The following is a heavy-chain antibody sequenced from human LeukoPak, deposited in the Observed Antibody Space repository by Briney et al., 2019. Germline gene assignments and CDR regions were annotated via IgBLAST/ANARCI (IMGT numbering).Heavy chain of an antibody. CDR1: GGSISSGGYS. J-gene: IGHJ4*02. D-gene: IGHD2-15*01. V-gene: IGHV4-30-2*01. Sequence: SQTLSLTCAVSGGSISSGGYSWSWIRQLPGKGLEWIGYIYHSGSTYYNPSLKSRVTISVDRSKNQFSLKLSSVTAADTAVYYCARGPVYCSGGSCYPGPFDYWGQGTLVTVSS. CDR2: IYHSGST. CDR3: ARGPVYCSGGSCYPGPFDY.